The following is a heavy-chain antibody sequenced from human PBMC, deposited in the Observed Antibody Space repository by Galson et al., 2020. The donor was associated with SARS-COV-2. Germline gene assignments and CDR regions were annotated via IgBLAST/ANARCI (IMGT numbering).Heavy chain of an antibody. Sequence: GSLKISCVTSGFTFNNYAMGWVRQAPGKGLEWVSLIGAGGDTYYADSVEGRFTISRDNLRNTLSLEMNSLRVDDTALYYCAKEAGTGWATDYFQHWGKGTLVTVSS. CDR1: GFTFNNYA. D-gene: IGHD6-19*01. CDR3: AKEAGTGWATDYFQH. V-gene: IGHV3-23*01. J-gene: IGHJ1*01. CDR2: IGAGGDT.